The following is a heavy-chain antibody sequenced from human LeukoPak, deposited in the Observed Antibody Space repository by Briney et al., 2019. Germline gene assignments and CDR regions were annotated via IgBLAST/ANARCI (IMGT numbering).Heavy chain of an antibody. CDR2: VNLQGST. CDR1: GGSISNTNW. D-gene: IGHD6-6*01. Sequence: KPSGTLSLTCGVSGGSISNTNWWTWFRQPPGKGLEWIWEVNLQGSTNYNPSLKSRVAISVDKSENHISLKLTSVTAADTAVYYCAREEHSSSVGDYWGQGTLVTVSS. CDR3: AREEHSSSVGDY. J-gene: IGHJ4*02. V-gene: IGHV4-4*02.